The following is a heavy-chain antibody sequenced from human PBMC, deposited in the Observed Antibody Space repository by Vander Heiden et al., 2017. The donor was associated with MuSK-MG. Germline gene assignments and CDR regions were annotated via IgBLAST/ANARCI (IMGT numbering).Heavy chain of an antibody. CDR1: GFTFSNYA. CDR3: SKGGNEGGSLSGDY. D-gene: IGHD2-15*01. Sequence: EVQLWESGGGLVQPGGSLRLSCSACGFTFSNYAMTWYRQAPGKGLEWVSAISGRGSYSYYAGSVKGRFTISRDNSMNIVYLQMNTLRADDTAEYYCSKGGNEGGSLSGDYWGQGTLVTVSS. J-gene: IGHJ4*02. CDR2: ISGRGSYS. V-gene: IGHV3-23*01.